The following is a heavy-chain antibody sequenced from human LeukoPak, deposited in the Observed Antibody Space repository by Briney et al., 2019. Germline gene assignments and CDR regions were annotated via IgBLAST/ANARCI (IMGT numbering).Heavy chain of an antibody. CDR2: IKQDGSEK. Sequence: GGSLRLSCAASGFTFSSYWMSWVRQAPGKGLEWVANIKQDGSEKYYVDSVKGRFTTSRDNAKNSLYLQMDSLRAEDTAVYYCARDRFSGSCDYWGQGTLVTVSS. CDR3: ARDRFSGSCDY. D-gene: IGHD1-26*01. V-gene: IGHV3-7*01. CDR1: GFTFSSYW. J-gene: IGHJ4*02.